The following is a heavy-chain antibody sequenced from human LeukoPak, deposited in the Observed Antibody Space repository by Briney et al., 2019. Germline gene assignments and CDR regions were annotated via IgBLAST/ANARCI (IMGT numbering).Heavy chain of an antibody. CDR3: AKGMVRGVIIRLNFDY. J-gene: IGHJ4*02. CDR2: ISFNGRHT. Sequence: GGSLRLSCVASGFTFSSYAMHWVRQAPGKGPEWLTIISFNGRHTYFADSVKGRFTVFRDNSKNTLYLQMNSLRAEDTAVYYCAKGMVRGVIIRLNFDYWGQGTLVTVSS. V-gene: IGHV3-30*04. D-gene: IGHD3-10*01. CDR1: GFTFSSYA.